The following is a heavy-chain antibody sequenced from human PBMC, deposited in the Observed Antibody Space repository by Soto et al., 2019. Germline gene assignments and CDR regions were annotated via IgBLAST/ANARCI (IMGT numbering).Heavy chain of an antibody. Sequence: QLQLQESGPGLVKPSETLSLTCTVSGGSISSSSYYWGWIRQPPGKGLEWIGSIYYSGSTYYNPSPASRVTLXAXTXXTQFSLKRSSVTAADTAVYYCARTAVDVGATCFDYWGQGTLVTVSS. CDR2: IYYSGST. V-gene: IGHV4-39*01. CDR3: ARTAVDVGATCFDY. CDR1: GGSISSSSYY. J-gene: IGHJ4*02. D-gene: IGHD1-26*01.